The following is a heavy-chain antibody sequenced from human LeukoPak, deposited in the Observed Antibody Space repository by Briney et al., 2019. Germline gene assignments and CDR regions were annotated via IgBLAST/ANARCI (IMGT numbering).Heavy chain of an antibody. V-gene: IGHV3-48*01. D-gene: IGHD3-9*01. J-gene: IGHJ4*02. Sequence: GGSLRLSCAASGFTFSNYNINWVRQAPGKGLEWVSYISSSSSTIYYADSVKGRFTISRDNAKNSLYLQMNSLRAEDTAVYYCARGFDILTGFYFGYWGQGNLVTVSS. CDR1: GFTFSNYN. CDR2: ISSSSSTI. CDR3: ARGFDILTGFYFGY.